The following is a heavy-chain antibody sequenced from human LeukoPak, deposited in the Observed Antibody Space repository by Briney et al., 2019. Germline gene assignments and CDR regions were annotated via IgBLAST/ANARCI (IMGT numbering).Heavy chain of an antibody. CDR1: GFTVSRNY. V-gene: IGHV3-23*01. J-gene: IGHJ5*02. CDR2: ISGSGGNT. Sequence: PGGSLRLSCAASGFTVSRNYMSWVRQAPGKGLEWVSGISGSGGNTYYADSVKGRFTISRDNSKNTLYLQMNSLRAEDTAVYYCAKDDNYIRFLSWGQGTLVTVSS. D-gene: IGHD3-16*01. CDR3: AKDDNYIRFLS.